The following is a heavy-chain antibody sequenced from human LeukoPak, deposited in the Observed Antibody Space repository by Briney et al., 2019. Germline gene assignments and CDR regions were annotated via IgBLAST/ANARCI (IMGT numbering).Heavy chain of an antibody. J-gene: IGHJ4*02. CDR2: ISGSGGGT. CDR1: GFTFSSYA. D-gene: IGHD3-10*01. Sequence: GGSLRLSCAASGFTFSSYAMSWVRQAPGKGLELVSTISGSGGGTYYADSVKGRFTLSRDNSMNTLYLQMNSLRAEDTAVYYCAKDVESGRSADYWGQGTLVTVSS. V-gene: IGHV3-23*01. CDR3: AKDVESGRSADY.